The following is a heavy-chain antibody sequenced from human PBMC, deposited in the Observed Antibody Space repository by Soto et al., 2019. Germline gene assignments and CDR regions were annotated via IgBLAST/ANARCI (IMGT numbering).Heavy chain of an antibody. CDR3: ARGIVVVPAAPWGPYYFDD. CDR2: IIPIFGTA. CDR1: GVTFSSYA. V-gene: IGHV1-69*13. J-gene: IGHJ4*02. D-gene: IGHD2-2*01. Sequence: SVKVSCTASGVTFSSYAIRLVRQAPGQGLEWMGGIIPIFGTANYAQKFQGRVTITADESTSTAYMELSSLRSEDTAVYYCARGIVVVPAAPWGPYYFDDWGQGTLVTVSS.